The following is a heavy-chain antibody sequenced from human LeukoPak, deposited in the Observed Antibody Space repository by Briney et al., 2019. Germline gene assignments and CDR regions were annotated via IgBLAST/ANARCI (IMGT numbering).Heavy chain of an antibody. J-gene: IGHJ4*02. Sequence: ASVKVSCKASGYTFTSYGISWVRQAPGQGLEGMGWISAYNGNTDYAQKLQGRVTITRNTSISTAYMELSSLRSEDTAVYYCARAPIVGATTYYFDYWGQGTLVTVSS. CDR1: GYTFTSYG. CDR2: ISAYNGNT. CDR3: ARAPIVGATTYYFDY. D-gene: IGHD1-26*01. V-gene: IGHV1-18*01.